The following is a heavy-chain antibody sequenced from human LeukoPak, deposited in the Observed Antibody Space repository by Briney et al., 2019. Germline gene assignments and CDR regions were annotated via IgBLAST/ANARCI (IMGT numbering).Heavy chain of an antibody. J-gene: IGHJ6*02. Sequence: PGGSLRLSCAASGFIFRIYEMNWVRQAPGKGLEWVSYISSSGSTIYYADSVKGRFTISRDNAKNLLYLQMNSLRGEDTAVYYCARDCSGGSCYSTTYQYGMDVWGQGTTVTVSS. V-gene: IGHV3-48*03. CDR2: ISSSGSTI. D-gene: IGHD2-15*01. CDR3: ARDCSGGSCYSTTYQYGMDV. CDR1: GFIFRIYE.